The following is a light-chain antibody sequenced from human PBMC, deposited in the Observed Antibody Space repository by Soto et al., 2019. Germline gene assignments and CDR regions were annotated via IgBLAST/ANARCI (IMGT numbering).Light chain of an antibody. CDR2: AAS. CDR3: QQSYSTLSIT. J-gene: IGKJ5*01. CDR1: QSISSY. Sequence: DIQMTQSPSSLSASVGDSVRITCLASQSISSYLNWYQQKPGKAPKLLIYAASSLQSGVPSRFSGSGSGTDFTLTISSLQPEDIATYYCQQSYSTLSITFGQGTRLEIK. V-gene: IGKV1-39*01.